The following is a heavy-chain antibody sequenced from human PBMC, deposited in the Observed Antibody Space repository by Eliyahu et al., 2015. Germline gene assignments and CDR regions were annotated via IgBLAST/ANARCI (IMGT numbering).Heavy chain of an antibody. CDR2: IYYSGST. D-gene: IGHD1-20*01. Sequence: QVQLQESGPGLVKPSETLSLTXTVSGXSXSSXXWSWIRQPPGKGLEWIGYIYYSGSTNYNPSLKSRVTISVDTSKNQFSLKLSSVTAADTAVYYCARDAGDNWNRYSYYYYMDVWGKGTTVTVSS. V-gene: IGHV4-59*01. J-gene: IGHJ6*03. CDR1: GXSXSSXX. CDR3: ARDAGDNWNRYSYYYYMDV.